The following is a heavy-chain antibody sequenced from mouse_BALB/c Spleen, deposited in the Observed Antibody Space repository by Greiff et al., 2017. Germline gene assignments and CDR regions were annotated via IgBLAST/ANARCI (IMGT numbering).Heavy chain of an antibody. CDR3: ARDHAYDSYSMDY. J-gene: IGHJ2*01. CDR2: IWAGGST. CDR1: GFSLTSYG. D-gene: IGHD2-4*01. V-gene: IGHV2-9*02. Sequence: QVQLQQSGPGLVAPSQSLSITCTVSGFSLTSYGVHWVRQPPGKGLEWLGVIWAGGSTNYNSALMSRLSISKDNSKSQVFLKMNSLQTNDTAMYYCARDHAYDSYSMDYWGQGTTVTVSS.